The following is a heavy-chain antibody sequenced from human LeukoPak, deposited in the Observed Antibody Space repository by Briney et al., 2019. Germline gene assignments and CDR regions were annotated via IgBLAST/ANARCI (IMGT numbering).Heavy chain of an antibody. CDR1: GGSINSYY. V-gene: IGHV4-59*01. Sequence: SETLSLTCIVSGGSINSYYWSWIRQPPGKGLEWIGYIYYSGSTNYNPSLKSRVTISADTSKNQFSLKLTSVTAADTAVYYCARGVGRSVVVAESYGLDVWGQGTTVIVSS. CDR3: ARGVGRSVVVAESYGLDV. J-gene: IGHJ6*02. CDR2: IYYSGST. D-gene: IGHD6-19*01.